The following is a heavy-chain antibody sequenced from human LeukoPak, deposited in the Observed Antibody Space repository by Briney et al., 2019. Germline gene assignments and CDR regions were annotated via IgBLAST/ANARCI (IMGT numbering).Heavy chain of an antibody. CDR1: GFTFSSYW. Sequence: GGSLRLSCAASGFTFSSYWMSWVRQAPGKGLEWVANIKSDGSDKYYVDSLKGRFTISRDNAKNSLYLQLNCLSAEDTAIYYCSRKSAFDIWGQGTMVTVSS. CDR2: IKSDGSDK. V-gene: IGHV3-7*05. CDR3: SRKSAFDI. J-gene: IGHJ3*02.